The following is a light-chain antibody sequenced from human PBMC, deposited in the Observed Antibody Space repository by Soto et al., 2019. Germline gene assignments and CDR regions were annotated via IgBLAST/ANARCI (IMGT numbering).Light chain of an antibody. V-gene: IGKV1-5*01. J-gene: IGKJ1*01. CDR1: QSISSW. CDR2: DAS. CDR3: QQYNSYSWT. Sequence: DIQMTQSPSTLSASVGDRVTITCRASQSISSWLAWYQQKPGKAPKLLIYDASSLESGVPSRFSGSGSGTEFTLTISSLQPDDFATYYCQQYNSYSWTFGQRGKVAIK.